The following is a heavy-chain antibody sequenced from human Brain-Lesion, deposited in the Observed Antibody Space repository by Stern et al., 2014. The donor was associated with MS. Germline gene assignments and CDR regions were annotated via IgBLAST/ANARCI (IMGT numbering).Heavy chain of an antibody. Sequence: QLQLQESGPGLVKPSQTLSLSCTVSGGSISSGGYYWSWIRQPAGKGLEWIGRIFNSGSTTYTPSPKGRFTISIDTSKTQFSLRLNSMTAADTAVYYCARGRVVPGFQYYATDVWGQGTTVIVSS. D-gene: IGHD2-2*01. J-gene: IGHJ6*02. V-gene: IGHV4-61*02. CDR3: ARGRVVPGFQYYATDV. CDR2: IFNSGST. CDR1: GGSISSGGYY.